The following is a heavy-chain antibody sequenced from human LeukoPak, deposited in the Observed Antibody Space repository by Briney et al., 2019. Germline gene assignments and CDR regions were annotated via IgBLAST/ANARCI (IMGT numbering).Heavy chain of an antibody. CDR3: ARDHCSSTSCYTGPNWFDP. V-gene: IGHV3-21*01. J-gene: IGHJ5*02. CDR1: GFTFSSYS. CDR2: ISSSSSYI. Sequence: GGSLRLSCAASGFTFSSYSMNWVRQAPGKGLEWVSSISSSSSYIYYADSVKGRFTISRDNAKNSLYRQMNSLRAEDTAVYYCARDHCSSTSCYTGPNWFDPWGQGTLVTVSS. D-gene: IGHD2-2*02.